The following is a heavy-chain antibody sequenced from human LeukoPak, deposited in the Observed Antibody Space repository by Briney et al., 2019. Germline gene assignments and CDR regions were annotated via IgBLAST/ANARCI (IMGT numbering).Heavy chain of an antibody. CDR3: ARDRGAICGDGFDY. CDR1: GFTFSSYA. Sequence: GGSLRLSCAASGFTFSSYAMHWVRQAPGKGLEYVSAISSNGGSTYYANSVKGRFTISRDNSKNTLYLQMGSLRAEDMAVYYCARDRGAICGDGFDYWGQGTLVTVSS. V-gene: IGHV3-64*01. J-gene: IGHJ4*02. D-gene: IGHD4-17*01. CDR2: ISSNGGST.